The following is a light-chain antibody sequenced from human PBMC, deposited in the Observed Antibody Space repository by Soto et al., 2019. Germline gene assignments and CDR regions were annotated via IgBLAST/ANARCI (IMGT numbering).Light chain of an antibody. Sequence: DIQMTQSPSTLSASVGDRVTITCRASQSVSSWLAWYQQKPGKAPKLLIYDASSLESGGPSRCSGSGSGTEFTLTISSLQPDDFATDCCQQYNSYPWTFGHATKVDI. CDR2: DAS. V-gene: IGKV1-5*01. CDR1: QSVSSW. CDR3: QQYNSYPWT. J-gene: IGKJ1*01.